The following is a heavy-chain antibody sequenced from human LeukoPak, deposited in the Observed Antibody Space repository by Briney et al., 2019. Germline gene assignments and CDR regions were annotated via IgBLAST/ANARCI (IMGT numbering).Heavy chain of an antibody. V-gene: IGHV4-59*08. CDR1: GGSISSYY. J-gene: IGHJ2*01. CDR3: ARHARYLDL. CDR2: ITYSWTT. Sequence: PSETLSLTCTVSGGSISSYYWTWIRQPPGKGLEWIGYITYSWTTHYNPSLMSRVTISLDMSKNQFSLNLRSVTASDTAVYYCARHARYLDLWGRGALVTVSS.